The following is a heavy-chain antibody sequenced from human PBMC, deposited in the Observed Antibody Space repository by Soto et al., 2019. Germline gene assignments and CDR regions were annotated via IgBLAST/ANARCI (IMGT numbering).Heavy chain of an antibody. CDR3: ARGYSYGHLDY. V-gene: IGHV4-34*01. CDR1: GGPFSGYY. J-gene: IGHJ4*02. D-gene: IGHD5-18*01. Sequence: SETLSLTCAVYGGPFSGYYWSWIRQPPGKGLEWIGEINHSGSTNYNPSLKSRVTISVDTSKNQFSLKLSSVTAADTAVYYCARGYSYGHLDYWGQGTLVTVSS. CDR2: INHSGST.